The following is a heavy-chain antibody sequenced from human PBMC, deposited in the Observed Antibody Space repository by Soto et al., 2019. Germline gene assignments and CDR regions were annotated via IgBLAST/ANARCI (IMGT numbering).Heavy chain of an antibody. CDR2: ISYDGSKT. CDR3: SRDREGYCMSVSCYCDY. D-gene: IGHD2-2*01. J-gene: IGHJ4*02. CDR1: GFTFRSYA. Sequence: QVQLVESGGGVVQPGRSLRLSCAASGFTFRSYAMHWVRQAPGKGLEWVAIISYDGSKTHYADSVKGRFTISRDISNNTLYLQLISLRAEDTAVYYCSRDREGYCMSVSCYCDYLGEGTLVTVSS. V-gene: IGHV3-30-3*01.